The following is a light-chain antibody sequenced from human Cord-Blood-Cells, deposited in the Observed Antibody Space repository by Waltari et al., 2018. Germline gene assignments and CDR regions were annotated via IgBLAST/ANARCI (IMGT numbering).Light chain of an antibody. CDR2: EVR. V-gene: IGLV2-18*02. CDR3: SSYTSSSTWV. J-gene: IGLJ3*02. Sequence: QSALTQPPSVSGSPGQSVTISCTGTSSDVGSYNRVSWYQQPPGTAPKPMIYEVRNRPSGVPDLFSGSKSRNTASLTISGLQAEDEADYYCSSYTSSSTWVFGGGTKLTVL. CDR1: SSDVGSYNR.